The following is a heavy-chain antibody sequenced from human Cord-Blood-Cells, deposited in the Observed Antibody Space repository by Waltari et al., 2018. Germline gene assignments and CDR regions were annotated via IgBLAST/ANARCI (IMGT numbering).Heavy chain of an antibody. V-gene: IGHV3-30-3*01. CDR3: AGTKGNVDWYFDL. Sequence: QVQLVESGGGVVQPGRSLRLRCAACVFPFSSYAIHWVRQARGKGLEWVAVISYDGSNKYYADSVKGRFTIARDNSKNTLYLQMNSLRAEDTAVYYCAGTKGNVDWYFDLWGRGTLVTVSS. CDR1: VFPFSSYA. J-gene: IGHJ2*01. D-gene: IGHD1-1*01. CDR2: ISYDGSNK.